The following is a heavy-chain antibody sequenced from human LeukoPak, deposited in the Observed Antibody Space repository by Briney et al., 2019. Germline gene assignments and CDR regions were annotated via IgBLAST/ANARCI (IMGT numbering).Heavy chain of an antibody. Sequence: ASVSVSCKASGYTFTDYYMHWVRQAPGQGLEWMGWIDPIRGGTNYAQKFQGRVTMTRDTSINTAYMELSRLRSGDTAVYYCARGLGPGYCSGGPCYPNLYFDYWGQGTLVTVSS. V-gene: IGHV1-2*02. CDR3: ARGLGPGYCSGGPCYPNLYFDY. J-gene: IGHJ4*02. CDR2: IDPIRGGT. CDR1: GYTFTDYY. D-gene: IGHD2-15*01.